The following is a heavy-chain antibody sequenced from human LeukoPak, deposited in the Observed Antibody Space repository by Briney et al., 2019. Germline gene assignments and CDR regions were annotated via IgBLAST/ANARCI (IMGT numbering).Heavy chain of an antibody. CDR3: ARGVGEMATTTYYYYYYMDV. CDR1: GYTFTSYG. CDR2: ISAYNGNT. Sequence: ASVKVSCKASGYTFTSYGISWVRQAPGQGLEWMGWISAYNGNTNYAQKLQGRVTMTTDTSTSTAYMELRSLRSDDTAVYYCARGVGEMATTTYYYYYYMDVWGKGTTVTVSS. J-gene: IGHJ6*03. V-gene: IGHV1-18*01. D-gene: IGHD5-24*01.